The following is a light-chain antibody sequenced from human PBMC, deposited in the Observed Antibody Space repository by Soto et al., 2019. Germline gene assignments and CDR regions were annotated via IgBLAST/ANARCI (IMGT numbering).Light chain of an antibody. J-gene: IGLJ1*01. CDR1: ISDFVIYNY. CDR2: GVS. V-gene: IGLV2-14*01. Sequence: QSALTQPASVSGSPGQSITISFTATISDFVIYNYVSWYQQHPGKAPKLMLYGVSNRPSGVSNRFSGSKSVNTASLTISGLQAEDEADYYCSSHTTSSPLQGFGTGTKLTFL. CDR3: SSHTTSSPLQG.